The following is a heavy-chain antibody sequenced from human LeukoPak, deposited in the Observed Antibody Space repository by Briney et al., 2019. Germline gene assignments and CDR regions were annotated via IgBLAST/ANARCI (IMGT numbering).Heavy chain of an antibody. CDR3: ARDLAPVSVMPAAMRRWFDP. CDR1: GYTFTGYY. D-gene: IGHD2-2*01. CDR2: INPNSGGS. V-gene: IGHV1-2*02. J-gene: IGHJ5*02. Sequence: GASVKVSCKAFGYTFTGYYMNWVRQAPGQGLEWMGWINPNSGGSNYAQKFQGRVIMTRDTSISTAYMELSRLRFDDTAVYYCARDLAPVSVMPAAMRRWFDPWGQGTLVTVSS.